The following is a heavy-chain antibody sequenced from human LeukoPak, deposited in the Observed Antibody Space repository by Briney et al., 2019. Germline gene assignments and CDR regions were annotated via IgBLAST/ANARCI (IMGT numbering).Heavy chain of an antibody. CDR1: GFTFSSYG. J-gene: IGHJ6*03. CDR2: ISYDGSNK. D-gene: IGHD2-15*01. V-gene: IGHV3-30*19. Sequence: PGGSLRLSCAASGFTFSSYGMHWVRQAPGKGLEWVAVISYDGSNKYYADSVKGRFTISRDNSKNTLYLQMNSLRAEDTAVYYCASYSLRGERPYYYYYMDVWGKGTTVTVSS. CDR3: ASYSLRGERPYYYYYMDV.